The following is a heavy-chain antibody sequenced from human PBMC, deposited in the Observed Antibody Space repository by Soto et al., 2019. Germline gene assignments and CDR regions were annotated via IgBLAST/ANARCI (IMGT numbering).Heavy chain of an antibody. D-gene: IGHD1-1*01. J-gene: IGHJ3*02. Sequence: EVELVESGGGLVQPGESLRLSCAASGFTFNTYSMNWVRQAPGKGLEWVSYISANSGVRYYADSVKGRFTVSRDNAMNSLYLQMTSLRAQDTAVYYCEREGPEVNGYAFDIWGQGTVVTVSS. CDR1: GFTFNTYS. CDR3: EREGPEVNGYAFDI. CDR2: ISANSGVR. V-gene: IGHV3-48*01.